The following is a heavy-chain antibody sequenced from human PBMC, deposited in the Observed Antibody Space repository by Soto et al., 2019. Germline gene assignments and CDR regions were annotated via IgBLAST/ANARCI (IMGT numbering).Heavy chain of an antibody. CDR2: ISGSGGST. V-gene: IGHV3-23*01. CDR3: ARRGSGSYYDY. CDR1: GFTFSSYS. J-gene: IGHJ4*02. Sequence: EVQLLESGGGLVQPVGSLRLSCSASGFTFSSYSMRWVRQAPGKGLEWVSAISGSGGSTYYADSVKGRFTVSRDTSKKTLYLQRNSLRATDTAVHYCARRGSGSYYDYWGQGTLVTVS. D-gene: IGHD1-26*01.